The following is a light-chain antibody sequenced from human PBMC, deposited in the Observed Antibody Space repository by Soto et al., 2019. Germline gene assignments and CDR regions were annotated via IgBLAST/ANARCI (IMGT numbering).Light chain of an antibody. V-gene: IGKV3-20*01. CDR2: GAS. Sequence: EIVLTQSPGTFSLSPGERATLSCRASHTMRSSNLAWYQQKPGQAPRLLIYGASPRTFDVPARFSGSGSGTNFTLTISRLQPEDFAVYYCQQYGSSGTFGQGTKVDTK. CDR1: HTMRSSN. CDR3: QQYGSSGT. J-gene: IGKJ1*01.